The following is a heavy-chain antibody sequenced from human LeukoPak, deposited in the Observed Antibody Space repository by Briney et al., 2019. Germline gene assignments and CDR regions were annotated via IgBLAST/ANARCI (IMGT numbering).Heavy chain of an antibody. CDR1: GFTFSDYY. CDR2: ISSSSSDT. D-gene: IGHD4-23*01. Sequence: GGSLRLSCAASGFTFSDYYMSWIRQAPGKGLEWVSSISSSSSDTKYADSVKGRFTISRDNAKKSLYLQMNSLRAEDTAVYYCARPQPYGGEGAFDYWGQGTPVTVSS. J-gene: IGHJ4*02. V-gene: IGHV3-11*03. CDR3: ARPQPYGGEGAFDY.